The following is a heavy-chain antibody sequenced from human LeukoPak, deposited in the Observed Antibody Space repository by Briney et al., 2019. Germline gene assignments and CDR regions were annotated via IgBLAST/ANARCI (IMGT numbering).Heavy chain of an antibody. V-gene: IGHV4-59*01. D-gene: IGHD3-22*01. Sequence: SETLSLTCTVSGGSISTYYWSWIRQPPGKGLEWIGYIYYSGSTNYNPSLKSRVTISVDTSKNQFSLKLTSVTAADTAVYYCARDLAYDSSGRGIYYFDYWGQGTLVTVSS. CDR1: GGSISTYY. CDR3: ARDLAYDSSGRGIYYFDY. CDR2: IYYSGST. J-gene: IGHJ4*02.